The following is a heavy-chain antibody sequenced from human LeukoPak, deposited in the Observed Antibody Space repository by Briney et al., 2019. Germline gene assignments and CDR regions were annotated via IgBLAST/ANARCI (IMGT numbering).Heavy chain of an antibody. V-gene: IGHV5-51*01. Sequence: PGESLKISCKGSGYSFTSYWIGWVRQMPGKGLEWMGIIYPGDSDTSYSPSLQGQVTISPDKSLSPAYLQWSTLKASDTAMYYCARQRTPMIVVALFDYWGQGNPVTVSS. CDR1: GYSFTSYW. CDR2: IYPGDSDT. J-gene: IGHJ4*02. D-gene: IGHD3-22*01. CDR3: ARQRTPMIVVALFDY.